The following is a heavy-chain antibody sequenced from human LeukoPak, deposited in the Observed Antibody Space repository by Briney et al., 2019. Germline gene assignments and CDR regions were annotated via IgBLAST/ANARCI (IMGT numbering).Heavy chain of an antibody. Sequence: GGSLRLSCAASGFTFSNYALSWVRQAPGEGLEWVSTISGSGDSTYYADSVKGRFTISRDNSKNTLFLQMNNLRGEDTAAYYCAKDPPTAGTTFDYWGQGALVTVSS. D-gene: IGHD6-13*01. CDR2: ISGSGDST. V-gene: IGHV3-23*01. J-gene: IGHJ4*02. CDR1: GFTFSNYA. CDR3: AKDPPTAGTTFDY.